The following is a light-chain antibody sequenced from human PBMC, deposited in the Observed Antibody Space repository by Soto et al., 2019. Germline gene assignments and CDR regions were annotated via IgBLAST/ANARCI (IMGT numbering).Light chain of an antibody. J-gene: IGLJ3*02. Sequence: QSVLTQPPSVSGSPGQSVTISCTGTSSDVGRYKYVSWYQQYPGKAPKVMIYEVNKRPSGVPDRFSGSKSGNTASLTVSGLQTEDEAHYYCSSFAGSSKLVFGGGTKLTVL. CDR2: EVN. CDR1: SSDVGRYKY. V-gene: IGLV2-8*01. CDR3: SSFAGSSKLV.